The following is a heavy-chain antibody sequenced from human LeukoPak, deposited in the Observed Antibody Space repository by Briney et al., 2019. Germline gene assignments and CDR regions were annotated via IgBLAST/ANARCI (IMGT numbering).Heavy chain of an antibody. J-gene: IGHJ4*02. CDR2: ISGSGGST. CDR1: GFTFSSYA. CDR3: AKVPWGAGVGCFDY. D-gene: IGHD3-10*01. Sequence: GGSLRLSCAASGFTFSSYAMSWVRQAPGKGLEWVLAISGSGGSTYYADSVKGRFTISRDNSKNTLYLQMNSLRAEDTAVYYCAKVPWGAGVGCFDYWGQGTLVTVSS. V-gene: IGHV3-23*01.